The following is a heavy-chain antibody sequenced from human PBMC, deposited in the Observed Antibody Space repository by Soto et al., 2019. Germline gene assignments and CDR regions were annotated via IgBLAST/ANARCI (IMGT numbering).Heavy chain of an antibody. D-gene: IGHD1-7*01. CDR2: VDPSRGSA. Sequence: GASVKVSCKASGYTFISYFIHWVRQAPGQRLEWIGIVDPSRGSADYAQKFQGRVTMTTDVSTRTVFMDLSSLTSEDTAVYYCARPLIGNTVDLWGQGTTVTVSS. V-gene: IGHV1-46*01. J-gene: IGHJ3*01. CDR1: GYTFISYF. CDR3: ARPLIGNTVDL.